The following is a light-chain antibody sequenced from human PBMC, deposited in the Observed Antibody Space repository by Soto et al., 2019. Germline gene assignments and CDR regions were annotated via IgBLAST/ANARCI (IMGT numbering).Light chain of an antibody. CDR1: QSVSSSY. Sequence: EIVLTQSPGTLSLSPGERATLSCRASQSVSSSYLGWYQQKPGQAPRLLIYDASTRATGIPARFSGSGSGTEFILTISSLQSEDFGVYYCQQYNNWPPITFGQGTRLEIK. V-gene: IGKV3D-15*01. CDR3: QQYNNWPPIT. CDR2: DAS. J-gene: IGKJ5*01.